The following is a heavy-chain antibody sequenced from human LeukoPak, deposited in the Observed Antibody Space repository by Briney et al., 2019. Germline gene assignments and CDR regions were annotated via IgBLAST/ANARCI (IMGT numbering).Heavy chain of an antibody. J-gene: IGHJ4*02. CDR1: GGSISSSSYY. CDR2: INHSGST. V-gene: IGHV4-39*07. D-gene: IGHD5-12*01. Sequence: SETLSLTCTVSGGSISSSSYYWSWIRQPPGKGLEWIGEINHSGSTNYNPSLKSRVTISVDTSKNQFSLKLSSVTAADTAVYYCAALYGGYNYYFDYWGQGTLVTVSS. CDR3: AALYGGYNYYFDY.